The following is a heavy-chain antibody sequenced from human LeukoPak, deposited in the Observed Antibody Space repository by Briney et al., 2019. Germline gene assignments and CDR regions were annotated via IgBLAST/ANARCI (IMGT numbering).Heavy chain of an antibody. J-gene: IGHJ4*02. CDR2: TYYRYKWDN. D-gene: IGHD3-22*01. Sequence: SQTRSLTCAIAAHSVSSNCAAWNWIMQSPSRGFEGLRRTYYRYKWDNDYAVSVKSRITITPDTSKNQFSLQLNSVTPEDTAVYYCARGTMIVVVKEDSWGQGTLVTVSS. CDR1: AHSVSSNCAA. V-gene: IGHV6-1*01. CDR3: ARGTMIVVVKEDS.